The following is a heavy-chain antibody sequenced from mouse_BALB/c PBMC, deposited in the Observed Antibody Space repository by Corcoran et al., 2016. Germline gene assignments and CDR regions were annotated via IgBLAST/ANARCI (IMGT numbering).Heavy chain of an antibody. Sequence: EVQLQQSGPELVKPGASVKISCKTSGYTFTEYTMHWVKQSHGKSLEWIGVINPNNGGTSYNQKFKGKATLTVDKSSSTAYMELRSLASEDSAVYYCARWTARATYSMVYRGQGTSIPFPS. V-gene: IGHV1-18*01. CDR2: INPNNGGT. D-gene: IGHD3-2*01. J-gene: IGHJ4*01. CDR3: ARWTARATYSMVY. CDR1: GYTFTEYT.